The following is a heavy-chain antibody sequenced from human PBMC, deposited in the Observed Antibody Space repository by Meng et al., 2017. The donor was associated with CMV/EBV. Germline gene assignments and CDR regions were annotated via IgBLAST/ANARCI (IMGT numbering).Heavy chain of an antibody. CDR2: IDPRDSNT. J-gene: IGHJ4*02. V-gene: IGHV5-10-1*01. D-gene: IGHD1-20*01. CDR1: GYSLTSYW. Sequence: IACKGAGYSLTSYWSSWVRQMPGKSLEWMGRIDPRDSNTNYSPSFQGHVTISADKSISTAYLQWSSLKASDTAMYYCARHRPNWNRDYWGQGTLVTVSS. CDR3: ARHRPNWNRDY.